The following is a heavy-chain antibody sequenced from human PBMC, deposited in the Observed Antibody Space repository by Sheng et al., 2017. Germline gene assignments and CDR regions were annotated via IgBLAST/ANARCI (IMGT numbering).Heavy chain of an antibody. J-gene: IGHJ3*02. CDR3: AREQGLLRALDAFDI. Sequence: QVQLQQWGAGLLKPSETLSLTCAVYGGSISSSSYYWGWIRQPPGKGLEWIGSIYYSGSTYYNPSLKSRVTISVDTSKNQFSLKLSSVTAADTAVYYCAREQGLLRALDAFDIWGQGTMVTVSS. CDR1: GGSISSSSYY. CDR2: IYYSGST. V-gene: IGHV4-39*07. D-gene: IGHD3-22*01.